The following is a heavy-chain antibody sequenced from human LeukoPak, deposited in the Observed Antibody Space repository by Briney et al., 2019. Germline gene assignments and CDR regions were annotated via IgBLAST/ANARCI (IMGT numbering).Heavy chain of an antibody. CDR2: IYINGST. V-gene: IGHV3-53*01. CDR3: ARDLGFGDYGMDV. D-gene: IGHD3-10*01. J-gene: IGHJ6*04. CDR1: GFTVSSNY. Sequence: PGGSLRLSCAASGFTVSSNYMSWVRQAPGKGLEWASLIYINGSTYYADSVKGRFTISRDSSKNTLYLQMNSLRAEDTALYYCARDLGFGDYGMDVWGKGTTVTVSS.